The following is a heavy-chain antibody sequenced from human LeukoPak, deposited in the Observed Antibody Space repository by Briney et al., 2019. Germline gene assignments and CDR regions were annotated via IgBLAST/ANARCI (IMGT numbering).Heavy chain of an antibody. V-gene: IGHV1-69*13. CDR3: ATQLEKQYFDY. CDR2: IIPIFGTA. CDR1: GGTFSSYA. D-gene: IGHD1-1*01. Sequence: GASVKVSCKASGGTFSSYAISWVRQAPGQGLEWMGGIIPIFGTANYAQKFQGRVTITADESTSTAYMELSSLRSEDTAVYYCATQLEKQYFDYWGQGTLVTVSS. J-gene: IGHJ4*02.